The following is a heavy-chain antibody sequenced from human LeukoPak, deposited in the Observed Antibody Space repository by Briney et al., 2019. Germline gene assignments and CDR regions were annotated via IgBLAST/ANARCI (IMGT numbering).Heavy chain of an antibody. Sequence: SETLSLTCTVSGGSISSSSYYWGWIRQPAGKGLEWIGRVYASGPTNYNPSLNSRVTVSVDTSKNQLSLSLTSVTAADTAVYYCARGCRGGSCVSGSWFDPWGQGTLVTVSS. V-gene: IGHV4-61*02. CDR1: GGSISSSSYY. CDR3: ARGCRGGSCVSGSWFDP. J-gene: IGHJ5*02. CDR2: VYASGPT. D-gene: IGHD2-15*01.